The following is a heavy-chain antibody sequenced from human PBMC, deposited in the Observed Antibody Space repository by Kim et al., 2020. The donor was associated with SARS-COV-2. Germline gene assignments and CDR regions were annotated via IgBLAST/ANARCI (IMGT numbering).Heavy chain of an antibody. J-gene: IGHJ6*02. CDR3: AGEDGEYARYSVMDV. Sequence: ANSVGGRFTITRNNGKNSGYLQMNSLRDEDTAVYYCAGEDGEYARYSVMDVWGQGTTVTVSS. V-gene: IGHV3-48*02. D-gene: IGHD4-17*01.